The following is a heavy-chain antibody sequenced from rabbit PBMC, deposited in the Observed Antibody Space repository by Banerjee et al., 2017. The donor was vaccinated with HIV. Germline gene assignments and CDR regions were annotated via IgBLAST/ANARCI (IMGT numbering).Heavy chain of an antibody. CDR1: GFDFSSYG. D-gene: IGHD2-1*01. CDR3: VRDGQIPWYDDYRGMDL. CDR2: IDPVFGST. V-gene: IGHV1S47*01. Sequence: QEQLVESGGGLVQPGGSLKLSCKASGFDFSSYGVSWVRQAPGKGLEWIGYIDPVFGSTYYASWVNGRFTISSHNAQNTLYLQLNSLTAADTATYFCVRDGQIPWYDDYRGMDLWGQGALVTVS. J-gene: IGHJ3*01.